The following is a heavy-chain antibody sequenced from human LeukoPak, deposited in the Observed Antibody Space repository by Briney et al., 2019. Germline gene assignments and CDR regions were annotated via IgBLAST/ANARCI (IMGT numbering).Heavy chain of an antibody. CDR2: ISYDGSNK. J-gene: IGHJ6*02. Sequence: PGGSLRLSCAASGFTFSSYGMHWVRQAPGKGLEWVVVISYDGSNKYYADSVKGRFTISRDNSKNTLYLQMNSLRAEDTAVYYCAKDHGGDPYYYYGMDVWGQGTTVTVSS. CDR1: GFTFSSYG. V-gene: IGHV3-30*18. CDR3: AKDHGGDPYYYYGMDV. D-gene: IGHD2-21*01.